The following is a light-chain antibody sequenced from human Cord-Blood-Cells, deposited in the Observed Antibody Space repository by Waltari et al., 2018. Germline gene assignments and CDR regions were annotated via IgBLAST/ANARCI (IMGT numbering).Light chain of an antibody. CDR1: QDISNY. CDR3: QQYDNLPLT. Sequence: EIQTTQSQPSLSASVVYRVTITCQASQDISNYLNWYQQKPGKAPKLLIYDASNLETGVPSRFSGSGSGTDFTFTISSLQPEDIATYYCQQYDNLPLTFGGGTKVEIK. CDR2: DAS. J-gene: IGKJ4*01. V-gene: IGKV1-33*01.